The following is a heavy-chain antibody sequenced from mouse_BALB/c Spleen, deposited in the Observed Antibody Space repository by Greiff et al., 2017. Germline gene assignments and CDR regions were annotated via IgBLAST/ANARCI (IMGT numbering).Heavy chain of an antibody. CDR3: ARPGFMITTAWFAY. V-gene: IGHV4-1*02. CDR2: INPDSSTI. J-gene: IGHJ3*01. CDR1: GFDFSKYW. D-gene: IGHD2-4*01. Sequence: EVKLLESGGGLVQPGGSLKLSCAASGFDFSKYWMSWVRQAPGKGLEWIGEINPDSSTINYTPSLKDKFIISRDNAKNTLYLQMSKVRSEDTALYYCARPGFMITTAWFAYWGQGTLVTVSA.